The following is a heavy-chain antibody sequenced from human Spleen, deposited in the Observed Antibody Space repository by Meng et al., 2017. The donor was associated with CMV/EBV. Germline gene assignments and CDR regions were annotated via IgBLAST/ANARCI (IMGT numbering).Heavy chain of an antibody. Sequence: SGGSISSGGYSWSWIRQPPGKGLEWIGNIYYSGSTYYNPSLKSRVTISVDTSKNQFSLKLSSVTAADTAVYYCARESYYDSSDWFDPWGQGTLVTVSS. CDR2: IYYSGST. D-gene: IGHD3-22*01. J-gene: IGHJ5*02. CDR1: GGSISSGGYS. CDR3: ARESYYDSSDWFDP. V-gene: IGHV4-30-4*08.